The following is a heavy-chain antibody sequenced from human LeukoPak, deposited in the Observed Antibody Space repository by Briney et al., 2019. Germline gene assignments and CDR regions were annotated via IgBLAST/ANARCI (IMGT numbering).Heavy chain of an antibody. CDR1: GFTFDDYA. Sequence: QSGGSLRLSCAASGFTFDDYAMHWVRQAPGKGLQWVSLISGDGGTTYCADSVKGRFTISRDSSKNSLFLQMNSLRTEDTALYYCSKDIEGYCNGGHCYSIDYWGQGTLVTVSS. CDR2: ISGDGGTT. D-gene: IGHD2-15*01. CDR3: SKDIEGYCNGGHCYSIDY. V-gene: IGHV3-43*02. J-gene: IGHJ4*02.